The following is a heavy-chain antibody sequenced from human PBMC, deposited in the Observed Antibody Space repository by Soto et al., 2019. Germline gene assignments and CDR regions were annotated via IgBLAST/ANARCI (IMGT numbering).Heavy chain of an antibody. Sequence: SETLSLTCTVSGGSISSYYWSWIRQPPGKGLEWIGYIYYSGSTNYNPSLKSRVTISVDTSKNQFSLKLSSVTAADTAVYYCARQHCSSTSCYRGYYYYMDVWGKGTTVTVSS. V-gene: IGHV4-59*08. CDR3: ARQHCSSTSCYRGYYYYMDV. CDR1: GGSISSYY. J-gene: IGHJ6*03. CDR2: IYYSGST. D-gene: IGHD2-2*01.